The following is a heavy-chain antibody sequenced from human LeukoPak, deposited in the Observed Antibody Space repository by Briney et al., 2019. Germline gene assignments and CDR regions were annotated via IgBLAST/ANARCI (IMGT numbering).Heavy chain of an antibody. V-gene: IGHV3-23*01. CDR3: ARRIGGTKDY. CDR1: GFTFSNDV. Sequence: GGSLRLSCAASGFTFSNDVMSWVRQAPGKGQEWVSSIDGGGGGTDYADSVRGRFTISRDNFKNTSYLQMNSLRADDTAVYYCARRIGGTKDYWGQGAQVTVSS. D-gene: IGHD3-3*01. CDR2: IDGGGGGT. J-gene: IGHJ4*02.